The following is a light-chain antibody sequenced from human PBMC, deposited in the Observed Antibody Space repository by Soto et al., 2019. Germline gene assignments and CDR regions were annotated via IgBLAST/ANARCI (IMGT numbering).Light chain of an antibody. Sequence: VMTQSPATLSVSPGERATLSCRASESVSSNLAWYQQKPGQAPRLLIYGASNRATGIPDRFSGSGSGTDFTLTISRLEPEDFAVYYCQQYGSSGTFGQGTKVDIK. CDR1: ESVSSN. CDR2: GAS. J-gene: IGKJ1*01. V-gene: IGKV3-20*01. CDR3: QQYGSSGT.